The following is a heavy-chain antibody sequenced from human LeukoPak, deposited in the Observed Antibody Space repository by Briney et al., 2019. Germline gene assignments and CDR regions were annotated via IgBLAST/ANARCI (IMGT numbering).Heavy chain of an antibody. CDR2: INHSGST. J-gene: IGHJ5*02. CDR1: GGSFSGYY. CDR3: AGTYYYDSSGYYSWFDP. V-gene: IGHV4-34*01. Sequence: SETLSLTCAVYGGSFSGYYWSWIRQPPGKGLEWIGEINHSGSTNYNPSLKSRVTISVDTSKNQFSLKLSSVTAADTAVYYCAGTYYYDSSGYYSWFDPWGQGTLVTVSS. D-gene: IGHD3-22*01.